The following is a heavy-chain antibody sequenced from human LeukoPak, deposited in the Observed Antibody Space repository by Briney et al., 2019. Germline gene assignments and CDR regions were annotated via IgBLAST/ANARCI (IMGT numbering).Heavy chain of an antibody. CDR1: DYSFTSYA. CDR2: IRAYNGNT. J-gene: IGHJ6*02. V-gene: IGHV1-18*01. CDR3: ARDPLSSTWSNYYHAMDV. D-gene: IGHD6-19*01. Sequence: ASAKVSCKASDYSFTSYAINWVRQAPGQGLEWLGWIRAYNGNTNYAQKFQDRVTLTTDASTSTAYLELRSLTSDDTAVYYCARDPLSSTWSNYYHAMDVWGPGTTVTVSS.